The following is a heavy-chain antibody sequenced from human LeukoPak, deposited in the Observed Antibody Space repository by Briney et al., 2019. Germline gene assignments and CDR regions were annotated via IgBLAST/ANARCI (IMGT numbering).Heavy chain of an antibody. CDR3: ATEERGYSYGYYYYYYMDV. Sequence: LGASVKVSCKVSGYTLTELSMHWVRQAPAKGLEWMGGFDPEDGETIYAQKFQGRVTMTEDTSTDTAYMELSSLRSEDTAVYYCATEERGYSYGYYYYYYMDVWGKGTTVTVSS. D-gene: IGHD5-18*01. V-gene: IGHV1-24*01. CDR1: GYTLTELS. CDR2: FDPEDGET. J-gene: IGHJ6*03.